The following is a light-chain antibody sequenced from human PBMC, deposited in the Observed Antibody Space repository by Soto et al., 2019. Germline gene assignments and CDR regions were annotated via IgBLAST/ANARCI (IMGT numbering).Light chain of an antibody. Sequence: QSALTQPRSVSGSPGQSVTISCTGTSSDVGGYDYVSWYQQHPGKAPKLMIYGATKRPSGVPDRFSGSKSGNTASLTISGLQAEDESDYYCCSHGGRHSYVFGTGTKLTVL. J-gene: IGLJ1*01. V-gene: IGLV2-11*01. CDR1: SSDVGGYDY. CDR3: CSHGGRHSYV. CDR2: GAT.